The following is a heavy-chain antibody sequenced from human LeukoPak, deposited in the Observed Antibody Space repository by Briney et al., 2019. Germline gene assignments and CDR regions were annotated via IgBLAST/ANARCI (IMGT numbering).Heavy chain of an antibody. D-gene: IGHD3-3*01. CDR3: AREGFWSGYRMYNWFDP. V-gene: IGHV3-74*01. CDR1: GFTFSSYA. J-gene: IGHJ5*02. CDR2: INSDGSST. Sequence: PGGSLRLSCAASGFTFSSYAMSWVRQAPGKGLVWVSRINSDGSSTSYADSVKGRFTISRDNAKNTLYLQMNSLRAEDTAVYYCAREGFWSGYRMYNWFDPWGQGTLVTVSS.